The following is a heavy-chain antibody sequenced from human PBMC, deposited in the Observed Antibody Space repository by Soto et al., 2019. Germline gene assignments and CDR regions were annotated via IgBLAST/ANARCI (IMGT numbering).Heavy chain of an antibody. D-gene: IGHD3-22*01. CDR2: IYYSGST. Sequence: QVQLQESGPGLVKPSQTLSLTCTVSGGSISSGGYYWSWIRQHPGKGLEWIGYIYYSGSTYYNPSLKSRVTISVDTSKNQFSLKLSSVTAADTAVYYCVRDLGYYDSSGYYPNWFDPWGQGTLVTVSS. CDR1: GGSISSGGYY. V-gene: IGHV4-31*03. J-gene: IGHJ5*02. CDR3: VRDLGYYDSSGYYPNWFDP.